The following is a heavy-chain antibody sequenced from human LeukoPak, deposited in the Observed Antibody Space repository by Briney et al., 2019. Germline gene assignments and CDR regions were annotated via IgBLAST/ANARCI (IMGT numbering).Heavy chain of an antibody. J-gene: IGHJ4*02. CDR1: GYTFTSYY. Sequence: SGYTFTSYYIHWVRQAPGKGLEWVAIISYDGSNTYYADSVKGRFTISRNNSNNTLYLQMNSLRAEDTAVYYCAKDLGGIHYFDFWGQGTLVSVSS. V-gene: IGHV3-30*18. CDR2: ISYDGSNT. CDR3: AKDLGGIHYFDF.